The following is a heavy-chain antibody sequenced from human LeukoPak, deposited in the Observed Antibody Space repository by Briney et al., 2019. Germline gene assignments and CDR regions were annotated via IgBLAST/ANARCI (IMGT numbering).Heavy chain of an antibody. D-gene: IGHD3-10*01. CDR2: ISSSGKTI. Sequence: GGTLRLSCAASGFTFNNYRMHWVRQAPGTGLELVSYISSSGKTIYYADSVKGRFTISRDNARNSLFLQMNSLRAEDTAVYYCARWVQGYYGMDVWGQGTTVTVS. CDR3: ARWVQGYYGMDV. V-gene: IGHV3-48*04. J-gene: IGHJ6*02. CDR1: GFTFNNYR.